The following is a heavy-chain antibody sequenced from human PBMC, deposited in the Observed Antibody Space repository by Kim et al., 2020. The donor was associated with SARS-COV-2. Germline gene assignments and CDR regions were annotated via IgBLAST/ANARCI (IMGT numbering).Heavy chain of an antibody. CDR2: IYYSVST. D-gene: IGHD2-15*01. CDR1: GGSISNYY. CDR3: ARGRGGGNPDS. Sequence: SETLSLTCTVSGGSISNYYWSWIRQPPGKGLEWIGHIYYSVSTNYNPSLKSRVTISIDASKRQFSLNLISVTAADTAVYYCARGRGGGNPDSWAQGTLVT. J-gene: IGHJ5*01. V-gene: IGHV4-59*01.